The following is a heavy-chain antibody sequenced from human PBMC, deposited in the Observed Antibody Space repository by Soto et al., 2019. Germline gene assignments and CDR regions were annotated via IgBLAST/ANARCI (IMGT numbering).Heavy chain of an antibody. D-gene: IGHD2-8*01. CDR3: VTGWSEY. J-gene: IGHJ4*02. Sequence: EVQLVESGGGLVRPGGSLRLSCVVSGFSFSSSWMHWVRQAPGKGLVWVSRVNSDGSYINYADSVKGRFTTSRDNAKNMLYLQMHSRRVEDTALYYCVTGWSEYWGQGTLVTVSS. V-gene: IGHV3-74*01. CDR1: GFSFSSSW. CDR2: VNSDGSYI.